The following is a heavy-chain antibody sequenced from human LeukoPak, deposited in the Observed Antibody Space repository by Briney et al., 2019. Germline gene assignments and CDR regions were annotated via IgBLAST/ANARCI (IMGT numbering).Heavy chain of an antibody. J-gene: IGHJ4*02. CDR3: AKGNYDYVWGSYRFGEYFDY. CDR1: GFTFSSYG. Sequence: GGSLRLSCAASGFTFSSYGMHWVRQAPGKGLEWVAVISYDGSNKYYADSVKGRFTISRDNSKNTLYLQMNSLRAEDTAVYYCAKGNYDYVWGSYRFGEYFDYWGQGTLVTVSS. CDR2: ISYDGSNK. D-gene: IGHD3-16*02. V-gene: IGHV3-30*18.